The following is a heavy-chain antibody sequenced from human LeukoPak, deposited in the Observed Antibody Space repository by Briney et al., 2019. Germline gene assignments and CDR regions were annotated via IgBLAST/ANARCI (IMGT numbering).Heavy chain of an antibody. CDR1: GGTFSSYA. CDR2: IIPILGIA. CDR3: AGSFSWSYYFDY. J-gene: IGHJ4*02. D-gene: IGHD2-15*01. V-gene: IGHV1-69*04. Sequence: AASVKVSCKASGGTFSSYAISWVRQAPGQGLEWMGRIIPILGIANYAQKFQGRVTITADKSTSTAYMELSSLRSEDTAVYYCAGSFSWSYYFDYWGQGTLVTVSS.